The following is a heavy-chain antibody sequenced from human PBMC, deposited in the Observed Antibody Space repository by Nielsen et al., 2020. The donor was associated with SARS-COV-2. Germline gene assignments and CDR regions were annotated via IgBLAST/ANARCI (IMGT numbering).Heavy chain of an antibody. D-gene: IGHD2-2*02. Sequence: SETLSLTCTVSGGSISSYYWSWIRQPPGKGLEWIGYIYYSGSTNYNPSLKSRVTISVDTSKNQFSLKLSSVTAADTAVYYCARAVYCSSTSCYRYYYYYMDVWGKGITVTVSS. V-gene: IGHV4-59*01. CDR2: IYYSGST. J-gene: IGHJ6*03. CDR3: ARAVYCSSTSCYRYYYYYMDV. CDR1: GGSISSYY.